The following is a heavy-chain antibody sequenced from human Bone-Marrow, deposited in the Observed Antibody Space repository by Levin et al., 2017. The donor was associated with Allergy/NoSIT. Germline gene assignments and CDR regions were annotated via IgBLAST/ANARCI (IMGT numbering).Heavy chain of an antibody. CDR1: GFTFSDYG. Sequence: GGSLRLSCAASGFTFSDYGMAWVRQAPGKGLEWVSSISSPGGATYDADSVKGRFTISRDNSKKMLYLQMHNLKTEDTATYFCARGNGFRDCGDDCFSNGLDIWGQGTVVAVSS. D-gene: IGHD2-21*02. CDR2: ISSPGGAT. V-gene: IGHV3-23*01. J-gene: IGHJ3*02. CDR3: ARGNGFRDCGDDCFSNGLDI.